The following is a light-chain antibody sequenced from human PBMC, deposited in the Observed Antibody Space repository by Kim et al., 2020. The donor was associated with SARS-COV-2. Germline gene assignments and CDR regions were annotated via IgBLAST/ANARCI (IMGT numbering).Light chain of an antibody. CDR2: RNN. Sequence: QAGLTQPPSVSKGLRQTATLTCTGNSNNVGNQGAAWLQQHQGHPPKLLSYRNNNRPSGISERLSASGSGNTASLTITGLKPEYEADYYCSVWNSSLSAGVFGGGAQLTVL. J-gene: IGLJ3*02. V-gene: IGLV10-54*01. CDR3: SVWNSSLSAGV. CDR1: SNNVGNQG.